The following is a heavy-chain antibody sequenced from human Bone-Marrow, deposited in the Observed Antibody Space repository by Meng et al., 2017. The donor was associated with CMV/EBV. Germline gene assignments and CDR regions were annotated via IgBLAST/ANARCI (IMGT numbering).Heavy chain of an antibody. D-gene: IGHD4-11*01. CDR2: IYPADSDT. CDR3: ARHQSRDYSKTPSDY. J-gene: IGHJ4*02. CDR1: GYSFTGYW. Sequence: KVSCKGSGYSFTGYWIGWVRQMPGKGLEWMGIIYPADSDTRYSPSFQGQVTISADESISTAYLQWSSLKASDTAMYYCARHQSRDYSKTPSDYWGQGTLVTVSS. V-gene: IGHV5-51*01.